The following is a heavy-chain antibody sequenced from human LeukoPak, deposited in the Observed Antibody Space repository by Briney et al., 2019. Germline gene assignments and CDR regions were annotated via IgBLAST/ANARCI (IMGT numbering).Heavy chain of an antibody. CDR3: AREEPQVAFDI. CDR1: GGSVSSGSYY. D-gene: IGHD1-14*01. J-gene: IGHJ3*02. V-gene: IGHV4-61*01. CDR2: IYYSGST. Sequence: SETLSLTCTVSGGSVSSGSYYWSWIRQPPGKGLEWIGYIYYSGSTNYNPSLKSRVTISVDMSKNQFSLRLSSVTAADTAVYYCAREEPQVAFDIWGQGTMVTVSS.